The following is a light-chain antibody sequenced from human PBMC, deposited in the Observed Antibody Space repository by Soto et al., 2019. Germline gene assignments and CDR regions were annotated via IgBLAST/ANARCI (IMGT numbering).Light chain of an antibody. Sequence: DIVMTQCPDSLAVSLGERATINCKSSQSLLYSSNNKNYLAWYQQKPGQPPELLISWASTRESGLPDRFSGSGSGTDFTLTISSLQAEDVAVYYCQQYYATPLTFGGGTKVEIK. CDR2: WAS. CDR3: QQYYATPLT. J-gene: IGKJ4*01. V-gene: IGKV4-1*01. CDR1: QSLLYSSNNKNY.